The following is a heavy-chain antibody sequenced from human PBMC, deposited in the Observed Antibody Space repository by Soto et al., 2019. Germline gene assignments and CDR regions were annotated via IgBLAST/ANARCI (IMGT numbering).Heavy chain of an antibody. CDR2: ILYDGSNK. J-gene: IGHJ4*02. Sequence: VQLVESGGGLVQPGGSLRLSCAASGFTFSSYSMNWVRQAPGKGLEWVAVILYDGSNKYYADSVKGRFTISRDNSKNTLYLQMNSLRAEDTAVYYCANTGYYDSSGYDYWGQGTLVTVSS. CDR1: GFTFSSYS. CDR3: ANTGYYDSSGYDY. D-gene: IGHD3-22*01. V-gene: IGHV3-30*18.